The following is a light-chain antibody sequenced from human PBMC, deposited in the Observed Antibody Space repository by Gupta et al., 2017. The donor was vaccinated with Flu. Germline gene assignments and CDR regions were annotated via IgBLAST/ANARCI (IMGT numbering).Light chain of an antibody. CDR1: QDISSD. Sequence: DIQMAHPPSSLAASVGDRVTITCRASQDISSDLGWYQQKPGKAPKRLIYAASDGQSGVPSRFSGSGSGTEFALTISSRQPEDFANYYCRQQNCRPSTFGQGTKLDIK. CDR2: AAS. V-gene: IGKV1-17*01. CDR3: RQQNCRPST. J-gene: IGKJ2*02.